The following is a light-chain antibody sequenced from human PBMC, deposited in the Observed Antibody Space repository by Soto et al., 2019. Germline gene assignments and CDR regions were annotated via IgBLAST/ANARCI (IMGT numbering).Light chain of an antibody. CDR1: QTISNW. CDR2: DAS. Sequence: DIQMTQSPSTLSASVGDRVTITCRASQTISNWLAWYQQKPGKAPKLLIYDASILESGVQSRFSGSGSGTEFTLTISSLQNDDFAAYYCQHYNSYSSSFGHGTKVEIK. J-gene: IGKJ1*01. CDR3: QHYNSYSSS. V-gene: IGKV1-5*01.